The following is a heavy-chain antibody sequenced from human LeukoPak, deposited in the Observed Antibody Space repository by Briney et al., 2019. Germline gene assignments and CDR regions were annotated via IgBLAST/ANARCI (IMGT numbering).Heavy chain of an antibody. D-gene: IGHD1-26*01. V-gene: IGHV4-4*07. CDR3: SRESGPYSPFGH. CDR1: GGSISSYF. CDR2: IYSSGSF. Sequence: SETLSLTCTVSGGSISSYFWTWIRQPAGRGLEWIGHIYSSGSFRYNPSLKSRVTMSIDTSKNQLSLKLNSVTAADTAVYYCSRESGPYSPFGHWGQGILVTVTT. J-gene: IGHJ4*02.